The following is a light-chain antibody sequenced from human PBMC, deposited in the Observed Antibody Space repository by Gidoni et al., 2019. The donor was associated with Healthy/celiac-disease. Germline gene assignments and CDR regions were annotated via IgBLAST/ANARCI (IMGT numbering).Light chain of an antibody. CDR1: QSLLHSTGYND. CDR3: MQALQTPPWT. V-gene: IGKV2-28*01. J-gene: IGKJ1*01. CDR2: LGS. Sequence: DLVMTQSPLSLPVTPGEPASISCRSSQSLLHSTGYNDLDWYLQKPGQSPQLLIYLGSNRASGVPDRFSGSGSGTDFTLKISRVEAEDVGVYYCMQALQTPPWTFGQGTKVEIK.